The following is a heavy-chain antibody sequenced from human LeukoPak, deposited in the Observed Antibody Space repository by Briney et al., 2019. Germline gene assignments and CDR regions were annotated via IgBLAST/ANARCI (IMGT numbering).Heavy chain of an antibody. CDR2: IIPIFGTA. CDR3: ARGGITMIVVDPDAFDI. CDR1: GGTFSSYA. D-gene: IGHD3-22*01. V-gene: IGHV1-69*13. Sequence: ASVKVSCKASGGTFSSYAISWVRQAPGQGLEWMGGIIPIFGTANYAQKFQGRVTITADESTSTAYMELSSLRSEDTAVYYCARGGITMIVVDPDAFDIWGQGTMVTVS. J-gene: IGHJ3*02.